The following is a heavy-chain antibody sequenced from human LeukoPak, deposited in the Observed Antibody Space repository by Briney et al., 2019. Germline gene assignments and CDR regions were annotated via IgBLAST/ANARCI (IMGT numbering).Heavy chain of an antibody. Sequence: GGSLRLSCAASGFTFSSYAMRWVREAPGKGLEWVSAISGSGGTTFYADSVKGRFTISRDNSKNTLYLQMSSLRAEDTAVYYCGKNYDIGGYHVGLDPWGQGTLVTVSS. CDR2: ISGSGGTT. J-gene: IGHJ5*02. CDR3: GKNYDIGGYHVGLDP. V-gene: IGHV3-23*01. CDR1: GFTFSSYA. D-gene: IGHD3-22*01.